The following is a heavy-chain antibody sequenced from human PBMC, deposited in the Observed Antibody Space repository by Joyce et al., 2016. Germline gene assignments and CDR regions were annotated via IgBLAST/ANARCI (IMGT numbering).Heavy chain of an antibody. CDR3: AKDNGYTYGYYFDS. V-gene: IGHV3-43*01. D-gene: IGHD5-18*01. CDR1: GFTFDDYT. Sequence: EVQLVESGGVVVQPGGSLRLSCAGSGFTFDDYTMHWVRQAPGKGLELVSLISWDGGSTYYADSVKGRFTISRDNSKNSLYLQMNSLRTEDSALYYCAKDNGYTYGYYFDSWGQGTLVTVSS. J-gene: IGHJ4*02. CDR2: ISWDGGST.